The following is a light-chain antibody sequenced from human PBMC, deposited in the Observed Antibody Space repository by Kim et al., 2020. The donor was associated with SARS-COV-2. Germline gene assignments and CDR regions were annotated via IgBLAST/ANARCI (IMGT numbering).Light chain of an antibody. Sequence: SATVGDRVTITCPASESIGTWLAWYQQKPGRAPRLLIYLASTLENGVPSRFSGTGSGTEFSLSITSLQPDDFATYYCQHYSRFPYTFGQGTKLEI. CDR1: ESIGTW. J-gene: IGKJ2*01. CDR2: LAS. CDR3: QHYSRFPYT. V-gene: IGKV1-5*03.